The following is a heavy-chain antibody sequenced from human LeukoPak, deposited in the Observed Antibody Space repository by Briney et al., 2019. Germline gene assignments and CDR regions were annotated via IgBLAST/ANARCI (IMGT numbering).Heavy chain of an antibody. CDR1: GFTFSNHG. D-gene: IGHD3-10*01. Sequence: GGSLRLSCGASGFTFSNHGIHWVRQAPGKEMEWVAVIWCDGSTKYYGDSVRGRFTISRDNSKNTVYLQMSGLRAEDTAVYYCVRDYRTGSYYPETWGQGTLVTVSS. CDR3: VRDYRTGSYYPET. V-gene: IGHV3-33*01. J-gene: IGHJ5*02. CDR2: IWCDGSTK.